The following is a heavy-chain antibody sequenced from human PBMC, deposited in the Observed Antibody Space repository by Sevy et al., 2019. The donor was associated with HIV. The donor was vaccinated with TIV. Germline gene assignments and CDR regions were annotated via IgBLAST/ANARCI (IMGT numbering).Heavy chain of an antibody. V-gene: IGHV3-23*01. Sequence: GGSLRLSCAASGFTFSSYAMTWVRQAPGKGLEWVSVISGSGGSTFYADSVKGRFTISRDNSKSTLYLQMNSLRAEDTAVYYCARGAAAGTFDYWGQGTLVTVSS. CDR2: ISGSGGST. J-gene: IGHJ4*02. CDR3: ARGAAAGTFDY. D-gene: IGHD6-13*01. CDR1: GFTFSSYA.